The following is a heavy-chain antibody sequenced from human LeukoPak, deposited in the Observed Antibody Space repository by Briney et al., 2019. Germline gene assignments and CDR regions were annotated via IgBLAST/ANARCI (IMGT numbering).Heavy chain of an antibody. CDR3: AREVDDYYGSGSYDAFDI. D-gene: IGHD3-10*01. CDR1: GFTFSSYS. Sequence: GGSLRLSCAASGFTFSSYSMNWVRQAPGKGLEWVSSISSSSTYTYYADSVKGRFTISRDNAKNSLYLQMNSLRAEDTAVYYCAREVDDYYGSGSYDAFDIWGQGTMVTVSS. J-gene: IGHJ3*02. CDR2: ISSSSTYT. V-gene: IGHV3-21*01.